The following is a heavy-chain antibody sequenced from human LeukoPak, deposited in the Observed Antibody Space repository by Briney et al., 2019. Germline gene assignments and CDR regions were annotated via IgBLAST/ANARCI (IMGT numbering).Heavy chain of an antibody. V-gene: IGHV1-8*01. Sequence: ASVKVSCKASGYTFTSYDINGVRQPTGQGLEWMGWMNPNSGNTGYAQKFQGRVTMTRNTSISTAYMELSSLRSEDTAVYYCAREVVVVPAARPVGFDPWGQGTLVTFSS. J-gene: IGHJ5*02. CDR2: MNPNSGNT. CDR3: AREVVVVPAARPVGFDP. D-gene: IGHD2-2*01. CDR1: GYTFTSYD.